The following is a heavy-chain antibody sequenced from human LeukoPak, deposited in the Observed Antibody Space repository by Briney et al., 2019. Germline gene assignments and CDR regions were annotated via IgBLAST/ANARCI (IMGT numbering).Heavy chain of an antibody. Sequence: GGSLRLSCAASGFTFSSYAMSWVRQAPGKGLEWVSAISGSGGSTYYADSVKGRFTISRDNSKNTLYLQMNSQRAEDTAVYYCAKRYSSSSRSDYYYGMDVWGQGTTVTVSS. D-gene: IGHD6-6*01. CDR1: GFTFSSYA. CDR3: AKRYSSSSRSDYYYGMDV. CDR2: ISGSGGST. V-gene: IGHV3-23*01. J-gene: IGHJ6*02.